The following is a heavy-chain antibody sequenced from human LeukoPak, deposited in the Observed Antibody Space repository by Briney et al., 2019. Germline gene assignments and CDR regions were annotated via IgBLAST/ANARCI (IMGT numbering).Heavy chain of an antibody. CDR3: AKDPTDFDSSGQTYFDY. D-gene: IGHD3-22*01. CDR2: ISGSGGIT. Sequence: GGSLRLSCAASGFTFSSRAMNWVRQAPGRGLEWVSGISGSGGITHYADSVRGRFTISRDNSKNTLYLQMNSLRAEDTAVYYCAKDPTDFDSSGQTYFDYWGQGSLVTVSS. V-gene: IGHV3-23*01. CDR1: GFTFSSRA. J-gene: IGHJ4*02.